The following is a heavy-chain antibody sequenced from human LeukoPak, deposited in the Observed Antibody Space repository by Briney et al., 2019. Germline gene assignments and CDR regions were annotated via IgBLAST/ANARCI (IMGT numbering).Heavy chain of an antibody. J-gene: IGHJ4*02. Sequence: SETLSLTCTVSGGCISSYYWSWIRQPPGKGLEWIGYIYYSGSTNYNPSLKSRVTISVDASKNQFSLKLSSVTAADTAVYYSARVGSYSSSWYDLDYWGQGTLVTVSS. CDR3: ARVGSYSSSWYDLDY. D-gene: IGHD6-13*01. CDR2: IYYSGST. V-gene: IGHV4-59*01. CDR1: GGCISSYY.